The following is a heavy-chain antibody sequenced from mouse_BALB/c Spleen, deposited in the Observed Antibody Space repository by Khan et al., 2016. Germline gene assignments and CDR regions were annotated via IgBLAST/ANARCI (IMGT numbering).Heavy chain of an antibody. CDR1: GYTFSSYW. Sequence: QVQLKQSGAELMKPGASVKISCKATGYTFSSYWIEWVKQRPGHGLEWIGEILPGSGSTNYNEKFKGKATFTADTSSNTAYMQLSSMTSEDSAVYCCARGYDNYCAMDDWGQGTSVTVSS. CDR3: ARGYDNYCAMDD. CDR2: ILPGSGST. D-gene: IGHD2-14*01. J-gene: IGHJ4*01. V-gene: IGHV1-9*01.